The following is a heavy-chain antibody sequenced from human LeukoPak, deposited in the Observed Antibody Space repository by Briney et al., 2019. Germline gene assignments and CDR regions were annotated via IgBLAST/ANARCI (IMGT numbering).Heavy chain of an antibody. CDR2: INPSGGST. D-gene: IGHD2-15*01. CDR3: ARAGSVVDFDY. CDR1: GYTFTSYY. Sequence: ASVKVSCKASGYTFTSYYMHWVRQAPGQGLEWMGIINPSGGSTSYAQKFQGRVTMTRDMSTSTVYMELSSLRSEDTAVYYCARAGSVVDFDYWGQGTPVTVSS. V-gene: IGHV1-46*01. J-gene: IGHJ4*02.